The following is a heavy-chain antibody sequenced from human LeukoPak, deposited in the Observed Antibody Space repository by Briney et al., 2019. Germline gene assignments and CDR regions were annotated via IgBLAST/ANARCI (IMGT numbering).Heavy chain of an antibody. CDR3: ARDTLAYCSGGSCYAAGAFDM. V-gene: IGHV4-59*01. CDR1: GGSISSYY. CDR2: IYYSGST. D-gene: IGHD2-15*01. Sequence: SETLSLTCTVSGGSISSYYWRWIRQPPGKGLEWIGYIYYSGSTNYNPSLKSRVTISVETSKNQFSLKLSSVTAADMAVYYCARDTLAYCSGGSCYAAGAFDMWGEGTMVTVSS. J-gene: IGHJ3*02.